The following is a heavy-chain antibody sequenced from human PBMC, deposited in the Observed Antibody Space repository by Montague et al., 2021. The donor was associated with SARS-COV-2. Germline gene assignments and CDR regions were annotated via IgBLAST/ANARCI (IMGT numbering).Heavy chain of an antibody. J-gene: IGHJ4*02. CDR3: ARIST. CDR2: ITSSSTT. V-gene: IGHV3-53*04. Sequence: SLRLSCAASGLTVSSTYVGWFRQAPGKGLEWVAVITSSSTTYYAESVKGRFTISRHNSNNTVSLQMSSLRLEDTAVYYCARISTWGQGTLVTVSS. CDR1: GLTVSSTY.